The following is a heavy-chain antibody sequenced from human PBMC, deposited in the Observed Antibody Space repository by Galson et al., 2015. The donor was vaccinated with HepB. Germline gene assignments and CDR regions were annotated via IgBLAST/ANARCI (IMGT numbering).Heavy chain of an antibody. J-gene: IGHJ4*02. CDR3: AKDSSNYYYDSSGPFDY. CDR2: MSWNSGST. D-gene: IGHD3-22*01. CDR1: GFTFDDHA. Sequence: SLRLSCAASGFTFDDHAMHWVRQAPGKGLEWFSGMSWNSGSTGYADSVKGRFTISRDNAKNSMYLQLNSLRVEDTALYYCAKDSSNYYYDSSGPFDYWGQGTLVTVSS. V-gene: IGHV3-9*01.